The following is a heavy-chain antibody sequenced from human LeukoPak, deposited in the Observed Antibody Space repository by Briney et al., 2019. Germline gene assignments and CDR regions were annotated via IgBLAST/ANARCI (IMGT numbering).Heavy chain of an antibody. CDR2: ISSSGNTI. J-gene: IGHJ4*02. Sequence: PGGSLRLSCAASGFTLSSYSMDWVRQAPGKGLEWVSYISSSGNTIYYADSVKGRFTISRDNVKNSLYLQMNSLKTEDTAVYYCSTTYYYDSSEGYWGQGTLVTVSS. V-gene: IGHV3-48*01. D-gene: IGHD3-22*01. CDR3: STTYYYDSSEGY. CDR1: GFTLSSYS.